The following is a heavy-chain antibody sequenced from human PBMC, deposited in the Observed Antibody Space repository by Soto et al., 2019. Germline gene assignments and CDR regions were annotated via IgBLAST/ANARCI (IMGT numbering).Heavy chain of an antibody. D-gene: IGHD3-22*01. Sequence: ASVKVSCKASGYTFTSYGISWVRQAPGQWLEWMGWISAYNGNTNYAQKLQGRVTMTTDTSTSTAYMELRSLRSDDTAVYYCARDSSGYYSRSLDFDYWGQGTLVTF. CDR3: ARDSSGYYSRSLDFDY. J-gene: IGHJ4*02. CDR2: ISAYNGNT. V-gene: IGHV1-18*04. CDR1: GYTFTSYG.